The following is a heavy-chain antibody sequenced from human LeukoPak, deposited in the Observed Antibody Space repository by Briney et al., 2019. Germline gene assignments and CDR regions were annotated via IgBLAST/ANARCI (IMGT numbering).Heavy chain of an antibody. CDR2: INHSGST. D-gene: IGHD1-1*01. J-gene: IGHJ5*02. Sequence: PSETLSLTCAVYGGSFSGYYWSWIRQPPGKGLEWIGEINHSGSTNYNPSLKGRVTISVDTSKNQFSLKLSSVTAADTAVYYCARHFGPTGTTFDPWGQGTLVTVSS. CDR3: ARHFGPTGTTFDP. CDR1: GGSFSGYY. V-gene: IGHV4-34*01.